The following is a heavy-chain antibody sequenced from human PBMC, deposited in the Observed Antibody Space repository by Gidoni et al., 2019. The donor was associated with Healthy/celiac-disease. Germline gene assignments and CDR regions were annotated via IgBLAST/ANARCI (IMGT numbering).Heavy chain of an antibody. J-gene: IGHJ4*02. V-gene: IGHV3-30*18. CDR1: GVTFSSHG. Sequence: QVQLVDSGGGVVQPGRSLRLSCAASGVTFSSHGMHWVRQAPGKGLEWVAVISYDGSNKYYADSVKGRFTISRDNSKNTLYLQMNSLRAEDTAVYYCAKPGTDYGDYLYYFDYLGQGTLVTVSS. CDR3: AKPGTDYGDYLYYFDY. CDR2: ISYDGSNK. D-gene: IGHD4-17*01.